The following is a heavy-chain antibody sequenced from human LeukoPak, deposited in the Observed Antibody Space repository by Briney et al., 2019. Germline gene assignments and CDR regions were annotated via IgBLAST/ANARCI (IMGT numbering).Heavy chain of an antibody. CDR2: FDPEDGET. Sequence: ASVKVSCKVSGYTLTELSMHWVRQAPGKGLEWMGGFDPEDGETIYAQKFQGRVTMTEDTSTDTAYMELSSLRSEDTAVYYCATDRQQLGKFDYWGQGTLVTVSS. D-gene: IGHD6-13*01. J-gene: IGHJ4*02. CDR3: ATDRQQLGKFDY. V-gene: IGHV1-24*01. CDR1: GYTLTELS.